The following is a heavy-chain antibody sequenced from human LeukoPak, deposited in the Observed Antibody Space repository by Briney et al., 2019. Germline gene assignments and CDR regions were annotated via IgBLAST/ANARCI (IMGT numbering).Heavy chain of an antibody. Sequence: ASVKVSCKASGYTFSDYFMHWVRQAPGQGLEWMGWINPNNGDTYYAQNFQGRVTMTRDTSSTTAHMELSRLRSDDTAVYYCARVIVGAVSFAYWGQGTLVTVSS. CDR2: INPNNGDT. CDR3: ARVIVGAVSFAY. CDR1: GYTFSDYF. V-gene: IGHV1-2*02. D-gene: IGHD1-26*01. J-gene: IGHJ4*02.